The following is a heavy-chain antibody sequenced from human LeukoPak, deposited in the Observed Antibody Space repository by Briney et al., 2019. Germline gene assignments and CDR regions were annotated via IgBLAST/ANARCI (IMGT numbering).Heavy chain of an antibody. CDR2: IRYDGSNK. J-gene: IGHJ4*02. D-gene: IGHD3-22*01. V-gene: IGHV3-30*02. Sequence: GGSLRLSCAASGFTFSSYGMSWVRQAPGKGLEWVAFIRYDGSNKYYADSVKGRFTISRDNSKNTLYLQMNSLRAEDTAVYYCAKGGLYYYDSSGYYDYWGQGTLVTVSS. CDR3: AKGGLYYYDSSGYYDY. CDR1: GFTFSSYG.